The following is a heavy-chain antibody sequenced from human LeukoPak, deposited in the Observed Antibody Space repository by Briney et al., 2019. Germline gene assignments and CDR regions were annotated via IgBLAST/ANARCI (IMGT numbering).Heavy chain of an antibody. V-gene: IGHV3-23*01. Sequence: PGGSLRLSCAASGFTFSGYTMNWVRQAPGKGLEWISTISHSGSTTHYADSVKGRFIISRDNSKNTLYLQMSSLRAEDTAVYYCGKDDWLNWGQGTLVTVSS. CDR2: ISHSGSTT. CDR1: GFTFSGYT. J-gene: IGHJ4*02. CDR3: GKDDWLN. D-gene: IGHD2-21*01.